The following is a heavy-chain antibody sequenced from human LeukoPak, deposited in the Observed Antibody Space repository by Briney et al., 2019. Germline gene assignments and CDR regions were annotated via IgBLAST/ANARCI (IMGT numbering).Heavy chain of an antibody. Sequence: GGSLRLSCAASGFTFSSYGMHWVRQAPGKGLEWVAFIRYDGSNKYYADSVKGRFTISRDNSKNTLYLQMNSLRAEDTAVYYCAKGLDGYSFGAFDHWGQGTLVTVSS. CDR3: AKGLDGYSFGAFDH. CDR1: GFTFSSYG. V-gene: IGHV3-30*02. J-gene: IGHJ4*02. CDR2: IRYDGSNK. D-gene: IGHD5-18*01.